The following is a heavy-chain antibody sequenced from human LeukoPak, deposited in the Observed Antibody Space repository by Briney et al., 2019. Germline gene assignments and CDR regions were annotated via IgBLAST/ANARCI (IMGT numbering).Heavy chain of an antibody. V-gene: IGHV4-59*08. CDR3: ASYMTTVTTYIYGMDV. CDR1: GGSISSYY. J-gene: IGHJ6*02. D-gene: IGHD4-11*01. Sequence: SETLSLTCTVSGGSISSYYWSWIRQPPGKGLEWIAYISDIGSINYNPSLKSRVTISVDTSKNQFSLKLSSVTAADTAVYYCASYMTTVTTYIYGMDVWGQGTTVTVSS. CDR2: ISDIGSI.